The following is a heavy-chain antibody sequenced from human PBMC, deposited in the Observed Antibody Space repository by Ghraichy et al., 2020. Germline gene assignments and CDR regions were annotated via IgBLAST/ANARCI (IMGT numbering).Heavy chain of an antibody. J-gene: IGHJ6*02. V-gene: IGHV3-7*01. CDR1: GFTFSSYW. D-gene: IGHD2-2*01. Sequence: GALRLSCAASGFTFSSYWMSWVRQAPGKGLEWVANIKQDGSEKYYVDSVKGRFTISRDNAKNSLYLQMNSLRAEDTAVYYCAREYCSSTSCSTHYYYGMDVWGQGTTVTVSS. CDR2: IKQDGSEK. CDR3: AREYCSSTSCSTHYYYGMDV.